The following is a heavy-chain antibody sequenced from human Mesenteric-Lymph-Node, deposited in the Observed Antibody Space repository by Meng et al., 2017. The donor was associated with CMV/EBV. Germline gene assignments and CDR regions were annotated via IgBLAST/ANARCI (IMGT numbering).Heavy chain of an antibody. D-gene: IGHD2-15*01. V-gene: IGHV3-21*01. CDR2: ISSSSSYI. Sequence: GESLKISCAASGFTFSSYSMNWVRQAPGKGLEWVSSISSSSSYIYYADSVKGRFTISRDNAKNSLYLQMNSLRAEDTAVYYCARRRGYCSGGSCYDAYYYGMDVWGQGTTVTVSS. J-gene: IGHJ6*02. CDR1: GFTFSSYS. CDR3: ARRRGYCSGGSCYDAYYYGMDV.